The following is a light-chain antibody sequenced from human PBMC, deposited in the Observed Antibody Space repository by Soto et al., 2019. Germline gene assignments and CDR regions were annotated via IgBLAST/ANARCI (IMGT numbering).Light chain of an antibody. J-gene: IGLJ2*01. V-gene: IGLV1-44*01. CDR1: SSNIGSNT. CDR2: SDD. Sequence: QSVLTQSPSASGTPGQRVIISCSGSSSNIGSNTVSWYQQFPGTAPKLLIYSDDQRPSWVPGRFSASKSGASASLAISGLQSEDEALYYCASWDDSLNVVFGGGNKVTVL. CDR3: ASWDDSLNVV.